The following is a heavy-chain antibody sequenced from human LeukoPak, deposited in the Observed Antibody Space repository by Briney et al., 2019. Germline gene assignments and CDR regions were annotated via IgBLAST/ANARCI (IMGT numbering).Heavy chain of an antibody. CDR1: GFTFSTYN. CDR2: ISSSRRTI. J-gene: IGHJ4*02. D-gene: IGHD2-2*01. V-gene: IGHV3-48*01. Sequence: GGSLRLSCGASGFTFSTYNINWVRQAPGKGLEWVSYISSSRRTISYADSVKGRFTISRDNAKNSLYLQMNSLRAEDTAVYYCARDSRLAHIDYWGQGTLVTVSS. CDR3: ARDSRLAHIDY.